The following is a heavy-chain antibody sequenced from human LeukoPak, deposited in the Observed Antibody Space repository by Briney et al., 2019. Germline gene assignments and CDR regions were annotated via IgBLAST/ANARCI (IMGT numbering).Heavy chain of an antibody. CDR1: GFTFSDYY. V-gene: IGHV3-11*01. D-gene: IGHD6-13*01. CDR2: ISSSGSTI. J-gene: IGHJ5*02. CDR3: ARLPGIAAAGWFDP. Sequence: GGSLRLSCAASGFTFSDYYMSWIRQAPGKGLEWVSYISSSGSTIYYADSVKGRFTISRDNAKSSLYLQMNSLRAEDTAVYYCARLPGIAAAGWFDPWGQGTLVTVSS.